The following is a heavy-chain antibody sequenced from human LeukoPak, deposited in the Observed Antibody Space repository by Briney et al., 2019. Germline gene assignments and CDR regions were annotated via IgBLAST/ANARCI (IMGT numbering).Heavy chain of an antibody. Sequence: PGGSLRLSCAASGFRFSSYWMSWVRQAPGKGLEWVANINLDGSEKSYVDSVEGRFTISRDNAKNSLYLQMNSLRGEDTAVYYCARDSERSSSFASDIWGQGTMVTASS. CDR2: INLDGSEK. V-gene: IGHV3-7*01. J-gene: IGHJ3*02. CDR3: ARDSERSSSFASDI. CDR1: GFRFSSYW. D-gene: IGHD3-3*02.